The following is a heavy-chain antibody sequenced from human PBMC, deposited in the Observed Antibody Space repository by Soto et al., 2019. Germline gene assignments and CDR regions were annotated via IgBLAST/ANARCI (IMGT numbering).Heavy chain of an antibody. CDR1: GFTFNNYP. J-gene: IGHJ4*02. Sequence: GGSLRLSCATSGFTFNNYPMNWVRQAPGEGLSWVSAISAGGDKTYYADSVKGRCTISRDNLRNTLYLHMNSLRAEDTAVYYCAKARGGYDIDFWGQGTLVTVSS. V-gene: IGHV3-23*01. D-gene: IGHD5-12*01. CDR3: AKARGGYDIDF. CDR2: ISAGGDKT.